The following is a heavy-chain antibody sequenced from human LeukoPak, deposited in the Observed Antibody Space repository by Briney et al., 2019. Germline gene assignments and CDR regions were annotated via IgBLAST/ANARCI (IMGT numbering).Heavy chain of an antibody. J-gene: IGHJ4*02. CDR1: GDSVSSNSAA. Sequence: SQTLSLTCAISGDSVSSNSAAWNWTRQSPSRGLEWLGRTYYRSKWYNDYAVSVKSRITINPDTSKNQFSLQLNSVTPEDTAVYYCARDRGSLTSAMVDYWGQGTLVTVSS. CDR2: TYYRSKWYN. D-gene: IGHD5-18*01. CDR3: ARDRGSLTSAMVDY. V-gene: IGHV6-1*01.